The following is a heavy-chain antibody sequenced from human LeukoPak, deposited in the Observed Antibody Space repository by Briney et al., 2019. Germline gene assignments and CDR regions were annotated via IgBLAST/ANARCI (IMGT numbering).Heavy chain of an antibody. V-gene: IGHV1-69*13. CDR1: GGTFSSYA. CDR3: ARHDYIVVVPAVYYYYMDV. Sequence: ASVKVSCKASGGTFSSYAISWVRQAPGQGLEWMGGIIPIFGTANYAQKFQGRVTITADESTSTAYMELSSLGSEDTAVYYCARHDYIVVVPAVYYYYMDVWGKGTTVTVSS. CDR2: IIPIFGTA. J-gene: IGHJ6*03. D-gene: IGHD2-2*01.